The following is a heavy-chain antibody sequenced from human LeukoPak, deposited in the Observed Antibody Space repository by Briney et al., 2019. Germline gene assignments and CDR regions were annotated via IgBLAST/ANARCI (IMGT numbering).Heavy chain of an antibody. V-gene: IGHV4-59*12. Sequence: SETLSLTCTVSGGSISSYYRSWIRQPPGKGLEWIGNIYYSGSTNYNPSLKSRVTISVDTSKNQFSLKLSSVTAADTAVYYCAREPAGLPYYDSSGSFDYWGQGTLVTVSS. J-gene: IGHJ4*02. CDR1: GGSISSYY. CDR3: AREPAGLPYYDSSGSFDY. CDR2: IYYSGST. D-gene: IGHD3-22*01.